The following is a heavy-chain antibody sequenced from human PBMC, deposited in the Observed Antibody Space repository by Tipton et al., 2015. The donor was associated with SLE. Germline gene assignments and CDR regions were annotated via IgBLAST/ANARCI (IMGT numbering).Heavy chain of an antibody. Sequence: TLSLTCAVSGYSISSGYYWGWIRQPPGKGLEWIGSIYHSGSTYYNPSPKSRVTISVATSKNQFSLKLSSVTAADTAVYYCARVYSSGWCAHWGQGTLVTVSS. J-gene: IGHJ4*02. CDR2: IYHSGST. V-gene: IGHV4-38-2*01. D-gene: IGHD6-19*01. CDR1: GYSISSGYY. CDR3: ARVYSSGWCAH.